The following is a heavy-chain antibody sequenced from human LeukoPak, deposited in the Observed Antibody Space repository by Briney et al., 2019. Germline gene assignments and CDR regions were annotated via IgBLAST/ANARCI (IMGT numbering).Heavy chain of an antibody. Sequence: PSETLSLTCTVSGGSISSGSYYWSWIRQPAGKGLEWIGRIYTSGSTNYNPSLKSRVTISVDTSKNQSSLKLSSVTAADTAVYYCAREEYPRTFDYWGQGTLVTVSS. CDR3: AREEYPRTFDY. D-gene: IGHD6-6*01. CDR1: GGSISSGSYY. J-gene: IGHJ4*02. CDR2: IYTSGST. V-gene: IGHV4-61*02.